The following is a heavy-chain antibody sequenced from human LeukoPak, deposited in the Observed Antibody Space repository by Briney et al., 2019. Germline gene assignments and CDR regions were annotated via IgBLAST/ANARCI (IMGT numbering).Heavy chain of an antibody. CDR3: ARSGSSSYYYYYYMDV. Sequence: GGSLRLSCAASGFTFSSYSMNWVRQAPGKGLEWVSSISSSSSYIYYADSVKGRFTISRDNAKNSLYLQMNSLRAEDTAVYYCARSGSSSYYYYYYMDVWGKGTTVTVSS. J-gene: IGHJ6*03. D-gene: IGHD3-10*01. V-gene: IGHV3-21*01. CDR1: GFTFSSYS. CDR2: ISSSSSYI.